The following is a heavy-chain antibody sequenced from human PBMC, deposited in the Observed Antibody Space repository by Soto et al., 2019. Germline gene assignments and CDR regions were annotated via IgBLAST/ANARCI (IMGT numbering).Heavy chain of an antibody. D-gene: IGHD1-1*01. CDR2: INDYGTTI. J-gene: IGHJ4*02. CDR1: GFNLGSYW. Sequence: EVKLVESGGGLVQPGGSLRLSCAASGFNLGSYWMHWVRQAPGKGLVWVSRINDYGTTINYAESVEGRFTISRDDAKSEVYLQMNNRRAEDTAVYYCARGGLEPFDYWGQGALVTVSS. V-gene: IGHV3-74*01. CDR3: ARGGLEPFDY.